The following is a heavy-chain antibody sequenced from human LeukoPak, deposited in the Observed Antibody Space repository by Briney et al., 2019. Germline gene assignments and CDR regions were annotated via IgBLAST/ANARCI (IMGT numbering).Heavy chain of an antibody. J-gene: IGHJ4*02. D-gene: IGHD6-19*01. CDR2: IYYSGST. Sequence: SETLSLTCTVSGGSISSYYWGWIRQPPGKGLEWIGSIYYSGSTYYNPSLKSRVTISVDTSKNQFSLKLTSVTAADTAVYYCCGSGWFAGPFGYWGQGALVTVSS. V-gene: IGHV4-39*07. CDR3: CGSGWFAGPFGY. CDR1: GGSISSYY.